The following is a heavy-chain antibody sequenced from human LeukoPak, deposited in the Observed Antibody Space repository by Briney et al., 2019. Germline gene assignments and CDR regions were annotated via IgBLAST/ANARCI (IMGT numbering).Heavy chain of an antibody. CDR3: ARDWNYEGYLDY. Sequence: SETLSLTCTVSGGSISSGSYYWSWIRQPAGKGLEWIGRIYTSGSTNYNPSLKSRVTISVDTSKNQFSLKLSSVTAADTAVYYCARDWNYEGYLDYWGQGTLVTVSS. D-gene: IGHD1-7*01. CDR2: IYTSGST. J-gene: IGHJ4*02. CDR1: GGSISSGSYY. V-gene: IGHV4-61*02.